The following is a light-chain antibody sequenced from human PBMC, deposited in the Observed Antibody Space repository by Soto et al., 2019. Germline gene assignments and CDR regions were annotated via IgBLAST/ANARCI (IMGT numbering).Light chain of an antibody. J-gene: IGLJ2*01. Sequence: QAVVTQSPSASASLGASVKLTCTLSSGHSNYAIAWPQQQPEKGPRYLMKLNRDGSHSKGDGIPNRFSGSSSGAERYLTISGLQSEDEADYYCQTWGTGIVIFGGGTKLTVL. CDR2: LNRDGSH. CDR3: QTWGTGIVI. CDR1: SGHSNYA. V-gene: IGLV4-69*01.